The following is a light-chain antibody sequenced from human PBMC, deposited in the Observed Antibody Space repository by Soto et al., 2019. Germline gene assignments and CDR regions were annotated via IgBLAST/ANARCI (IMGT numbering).Light chain of an antibody. CDR1: SSNIGRNT. CDR3: AAWDDSLSGYV. J-gene: IGLJ1*01. V-gene: IGLV1-44*01. CDR2: SNN. Sequence: QSVLTQPPSASGTPGQRVTISCSGSSSNIGRNTVHWYQQLPGTAPKLLMYSNNQRPSGVPDRFFGSKSGTSASLAISGLQSEDGADYYCAAWDDSLSGYVFGTGTKVTVL.